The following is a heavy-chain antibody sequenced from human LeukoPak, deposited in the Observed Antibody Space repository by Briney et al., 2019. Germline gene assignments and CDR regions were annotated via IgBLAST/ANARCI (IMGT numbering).Heavy chain of an antibody. V-gene: IGHV3-64*01. Sequence: GGSLRLSCAASGFTFSSYAMHWVRQAPGKGLEYVSAISSNGGSTYYANSVKGRFTISRDNSKNTLYLQMNNLRAEDTAVYYCAKTRGSGPFDYWGQGTLVTVSS. CDR2: ISSNGGST. D-gene: IGHD3-10*01. J-gene: IGHJ4*02. CDR3: AKTRGSGPFDY. CDR1: GFTFSSYA.